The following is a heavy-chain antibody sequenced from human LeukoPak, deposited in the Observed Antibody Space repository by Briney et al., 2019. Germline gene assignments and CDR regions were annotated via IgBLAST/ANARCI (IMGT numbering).Heavy chain of an antibody. D-gene: IGHD3-22*01. CDR3: ARERYYYDSRGYYTTLDD. J-gene: IGHJ4*02. CDR1: GFTVSSNY. V-gene: IGHV3-66*01. Sequence: GGSLRLSCAASGFTVSSNYMNWVRQAPGKGLEWVSVIYSGGSTYYADSVRGRFTISRDNSKNTVYLQMNSLRAEDTAVYYCARERYYYDSRGYYTTLDDWGQGTLVTVSS. CDR2: IYSGGST.